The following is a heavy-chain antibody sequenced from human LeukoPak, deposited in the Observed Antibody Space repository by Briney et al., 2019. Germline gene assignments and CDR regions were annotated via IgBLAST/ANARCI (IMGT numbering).Heavy chain of an antibody. Sequence: SETLSLTCTVSGGSISSYYWSWIRQPPGKGLEWVGYIYYSGSTNYNPSLKSRVTISVDTSKKQFSLNLSSVTAADTAVYYCARGVWRGGLNWFDPWGQGTLVTVSS. CDR2: IYYSGST. CDR1: GGSISSYY. D-gene: IGHD3-3*01. V-gene: IGHV4-59*01. J-gene: IGHJ5*02. CDR3: ARGVWRGGLNWFDP.